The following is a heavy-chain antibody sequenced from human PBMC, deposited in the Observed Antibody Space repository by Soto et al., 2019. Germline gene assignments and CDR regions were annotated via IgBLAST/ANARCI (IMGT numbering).Heavy chain of an antibody. Sequence: PSETLSLTCTVSGGSISSGGYYWSWIRQHPGKGLEWIGYIYYSGSTYYNPSLKSRVTISVDTSKNQFSLKLSSVTAADTAVYYCARWKDYYGSGMFYYYYGMDVWGQGTTVTVSS. V-gene: IGHV4-31*03. CDR3: ARWKDYYGSGMFYYYYGMDV. CDR1: GGSISSGGYY. CDR2: IYYSGST. J-gene: IGHJ6*02. D-gene: IGHD3-10*01.